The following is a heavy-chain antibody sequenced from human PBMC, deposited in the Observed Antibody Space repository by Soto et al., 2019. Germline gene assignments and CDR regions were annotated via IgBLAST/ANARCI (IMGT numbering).Heavy chain of an antibody. V-gene: IGHV3-48*01. CDR2: ISSSNRTI. Sequence: RLSCAASGFTFRSYSMNWVRQAPGKGLEWVSYISSSNRTINYADSVRGRCTISRDNSKNTLYLQMNSLRAEDTAVYYCARDKDQWLDGVYLEYYFDYWGQGTLVTVSS. CDR1: GFTFRSYS. D-gene: IGHD6-19*01. J-gene: IGHJ4*02. CDR3: ARDKDQWLDGVYLEYYFDY.